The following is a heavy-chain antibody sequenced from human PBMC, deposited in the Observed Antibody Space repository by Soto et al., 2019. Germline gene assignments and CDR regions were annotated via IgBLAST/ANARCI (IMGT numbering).Heavy chain of an antibody. D-gene: IGHD2-21*02. Sequence: GASVKVSCKASGYTFTSYGISWVLQAPGQGLEWMGWISAYNGNTNYAQKLQGRVTMTTDTSTSTAYMELRSLRSDDTAVYYCARLGYCGGDCYSHYFDYWGQGTLVTVSS. CDR1: GYTFTSYG. V-gene: IGHV1-18*04. J-gene: IGHJ4*02. CDR3: ARLGYCGGDCYSHYFDY. CDR2: ISAYNGNT.